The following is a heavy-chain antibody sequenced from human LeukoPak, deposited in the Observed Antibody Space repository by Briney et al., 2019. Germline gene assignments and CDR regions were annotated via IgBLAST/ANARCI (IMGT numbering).Heavy chain of an antibody. CDR1: GYTFTSDG. Sequence: GASVKVSCKASGYTFTSDGISWVRQAPGQGLEWMGWVDPYHGSTNYAPKLQGRVTMTTDTSTSTACMGLSSLRSEDTAVYYCATGPGYCGGDCLNNNWFDPWGQGTLVTVSS. CDR3: ATGPGYCGGDCLNNNWFDP. CDR2: VDPYHGST. V-gene: IGHV1-18*01. J-gene: IGHJ5*02. D-gene: IGHD2-21*02.